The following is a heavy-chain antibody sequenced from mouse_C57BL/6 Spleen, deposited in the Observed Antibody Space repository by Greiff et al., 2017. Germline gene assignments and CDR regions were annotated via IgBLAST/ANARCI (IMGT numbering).Heavy chain of an antibody. V-gene: IGHV1-50*01. CDR2: IDPSDSYT. Sequence: VQLQQPGAELVKPGASVKLSCKASGYTFTSYWMQWVKQRPGQGLEWIGEIDPSDSYTNYNQKFKGKATLSVDTSSSTAYMQLRSLTSEYSAVYYCATPDCYYAWFAYWGQGTLVTVSA. D-gene: IGHD2-3*01. J-gene: IGHJ3*01. CDR1: GYTFTSYW. CDR3: ATPDCYYAWFAY.